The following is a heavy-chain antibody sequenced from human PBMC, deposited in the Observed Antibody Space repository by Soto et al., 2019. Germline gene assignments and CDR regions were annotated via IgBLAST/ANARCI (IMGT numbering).Heavy chain of an antibody. CDR1: GGSISSYY. J-gene: IGHJ5*02. CDR3: ARGDYYGSGNP. V-gene: IGHV4-59*01. D-gene: IGHD3-10*01. Sequence: LSLTCTVSGGSISSYYWSWIRQPPGKGLEWIGYIYYSGSTNYNPSLKSRVTISVDTSKNQFSLKLSSVTAADTAVYYCARGDYYGSGNPWGQGTLVTVSS. CDR2: IYYSGST.